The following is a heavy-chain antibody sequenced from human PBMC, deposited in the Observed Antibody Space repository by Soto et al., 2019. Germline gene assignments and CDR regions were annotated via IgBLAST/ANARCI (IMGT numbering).Heavy chain of an antibody. CDR3: AKDESGVVIIDYYYYGMDV. CDR2: ISYDGSNK. V-gene: IGHV3-30*18. Sequence: PGGSLRLSCAASGFTFSSYGMHWVRQAPGKGLEWVAVISYDGSNKYYADSVKGRFTISRDNSKNTLYLQMNSLRAEDTAVYYCAKDESGVVIIDYYYYGMDVWGQGTTVTVSS. D-gene: IGHD3-3*01. CDR1: GFTFSSYG. J-gene: IGHJ6*02.